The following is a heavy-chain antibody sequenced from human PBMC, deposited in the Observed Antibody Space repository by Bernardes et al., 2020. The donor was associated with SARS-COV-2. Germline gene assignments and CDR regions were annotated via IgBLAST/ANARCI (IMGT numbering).Heavy chain of an antibody. Sequence: GGSLRLSCAASGFTFSSYGMHWVRQAPGKGLEWVAVISYDGSNKYYADSVKGRFTIPRDNSKNTLYLQMNSLRAEDTAVYYCARAYCSGGSCYSGYNWFDPWGQGTLVTVSS. J-gene: IGHJ5*02. D-gene: IGHD2-15*01. CDR2: ISYDGSNK. CDR3: ARAYCSGGSCYSGYNWFDP. CDR1: GFTFSSYG. V-gene: IGHV3-30*03.